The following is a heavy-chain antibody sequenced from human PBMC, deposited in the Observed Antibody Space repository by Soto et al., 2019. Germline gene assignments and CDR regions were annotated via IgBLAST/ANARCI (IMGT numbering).Heavy chain of an antibody. CDR1: GGSISSGGYY. CDR3: ARAPMGTVTNYYYYYGMDV. CDR2: IYYSGST. J-gene: IGHJ6*02. Sequence: QVQLQESGPGLVKPSQTLSLTCTVSGGSISSGGYYWSWIRQHPGKGLEWSVYIYYSGSTYYNPSLKSRVTISVDTSKNQFSLKLSSVTAADTAVYYCARAPMGTVTNYYYYYGMDVWGQGTTVTVSS. D-gene: IGHD4-17*01. V-gene: IGHV4-31*03.